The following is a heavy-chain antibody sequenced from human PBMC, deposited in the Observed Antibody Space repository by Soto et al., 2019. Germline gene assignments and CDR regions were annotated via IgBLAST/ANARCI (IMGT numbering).Heavy chain of an antibody. Sequence: GGSLRLSCAVSGFNVSNNYMSWVRQAPGKGLEWVSLINKSGYTYYADSVKGRFTISRHNSENTIYLQMNSLRADDTALYYCARDFDSGYRDANGFDIWGQGTMVTVS. CDR3: ARDFDSGYRDANGFDI. CDR2: INKSGYT. D-gene: IGHD5-12*01. V-gene: IGHV3-53*04. J-gene: IGHJ3*02. CDR1: GFNVSNNY.